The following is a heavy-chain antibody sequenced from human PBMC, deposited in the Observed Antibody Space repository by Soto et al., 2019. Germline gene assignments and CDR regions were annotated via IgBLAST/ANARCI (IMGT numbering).Heavy chain of an antibody. D-gene: IGHD6-13*01. J-gene: IGHJ6*02. CDR2: IYYSGST. CDR1: GGSVSSGSYY. V-gene: IGHV4-61*01. CDR3: ARDTWAFLYSSRWPPSKGGNYYGMDV. Sequence: SETLSLTCTVSGGSVSSGSYYWSWIRQPPGKGLEWIGYIYYSGSTNYNPSLKSRVTISVDTSKNQFSLKLSSVTAADTAVYYCARDTWAFLYSSRWPPSKGGNYYGMDVWGQGTTVTVSS.